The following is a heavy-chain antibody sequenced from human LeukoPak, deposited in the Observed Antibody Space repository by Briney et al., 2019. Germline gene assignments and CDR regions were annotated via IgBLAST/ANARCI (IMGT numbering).Heavy chain of an antibody. CDR2: ISAYNGNT. Sequence: ASVKVSCKASGYSFTSYGINWVRQAPGQGLEWMGWISAYNGNTNYAQKLQGRVTMTTDTSTSTGYMELRSLRSDDTAVYYCARRVDGADYAEYYFDYWGQGTLVTVSS. V-gene: IGHV1-18*01. J-gene: IGHJ4*02. CDR3: ARRVDGADYAEYYFDY. CDR1: GYSFTSYG. D-gene: IGHD2-21*01.